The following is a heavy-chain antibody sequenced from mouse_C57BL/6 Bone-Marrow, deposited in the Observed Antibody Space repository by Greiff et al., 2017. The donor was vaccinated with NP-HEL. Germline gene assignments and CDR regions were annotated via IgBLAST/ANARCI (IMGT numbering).Heavy chain of an antibody. Sequence: VQLQQSGAELVRPGASVKLSCTASGYTFTSYGISWVKQRTGQGLEWIGEIYPRSGNTYYNEKFKGQATLTAYKSSSTEYMALRTVTSEDSAVYFGALYYGSSYDWYFAVWGTGTTVTVSS. J-gene: IGHJ1*03. CDR3: ALYYGSSYDWYFAV. V-gene: IGHV1-81*01. CDR2: IYPRSGNT. CDR1: GYTFTSYG. D-gene: IGHD1-1*01.